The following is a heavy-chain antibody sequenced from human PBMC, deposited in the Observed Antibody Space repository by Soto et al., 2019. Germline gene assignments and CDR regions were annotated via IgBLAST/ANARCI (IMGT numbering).Heavy chain of an antibody. J-gene: IGHJ4*02. Sequence: QVQLVQSGAEVKKPGASVKFSCKASGYTFNSYGISWVRQAPGQGLEWMGWISVYNGNTIYAQRVQGRVTMTTDTSTSTAYMELRRLRSDDTGVYYCARDGRNGGYFDYWGQGTVVTVSS. D-gene: IGHD2-8*01. CDR2: ISVYNGNT. V-gene: IGHV1-18*01. CDR1: GYTFNSYG. CDR3: ARDGRNGGYFDY.